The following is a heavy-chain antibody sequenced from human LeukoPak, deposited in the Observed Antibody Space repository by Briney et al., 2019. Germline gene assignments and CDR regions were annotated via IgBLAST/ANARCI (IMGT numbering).Heavy chain of an antibody. V-gene: IGHV3-23*01. CDR3: AKTPSYNYGRFDY. D-gene: IGHD5-18*01. Sequence: GGSLRLSCAASGFTFSSYAMSWVRQAPGKGLEWVSAISGSGGSTYYAASVKGRFTISRDNSKNTLYLQMNSLRAEDTAVYYCAKTPSYNYGRFDYWGQGTLVTVSS. J-gene: IGHJ4*02. CDR1: GFTFSSYA. CDR2: ISGSGGST.